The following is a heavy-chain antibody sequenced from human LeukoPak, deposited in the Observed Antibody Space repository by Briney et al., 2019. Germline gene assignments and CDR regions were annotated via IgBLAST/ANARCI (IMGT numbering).Heavy chain of an antibody. CDR1: GFTFSTYG. CDR3: VGASYYYASGTFSPFDY. V-gene: IGHV3-33*08. D-gene: IGHD3-10*01. J-gene: IGHJ4*02. CDR2: IWNDGSNK. Sequence: PGGSLRLSCAASGFTFSTYGMHWVRQAPGKGLEWVAVIWNDGSNKYYADSVKGRFTISRDNSKNTLYLQMNTLRAEDTALYFCVGASYYYASGTFSPFDYWGQGTLVTVSS.